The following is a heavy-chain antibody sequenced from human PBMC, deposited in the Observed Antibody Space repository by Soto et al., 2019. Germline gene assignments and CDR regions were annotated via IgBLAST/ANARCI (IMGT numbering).Heavy chain of an antibody. V-gene: IGHV5-10-1*01. CDR2: IDPSDSYN. D-gene: IGHD6-19*01. CDR3: VRQEGYSSGWYGFPSI. J-gene: IGHJ4*03. Sequence: GESLKISCKGSGYSFTSYWISWVRQMPGKGLEWMGRIDPSDSYNNYSPSFQGHVTILVDKSNTTAYLQWSSLKTSDTAIYYCVRQEGYSSGWYGFPSIWGQGTLVTVSS. CDR1: GYSFTSYW.